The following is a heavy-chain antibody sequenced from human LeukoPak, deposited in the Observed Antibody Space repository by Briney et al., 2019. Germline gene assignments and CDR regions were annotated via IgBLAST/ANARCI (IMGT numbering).Heavy chain of an antibody. Sequence: SETLSLTCTVSGGSISSGGYYWSWIRQHPGRGLEWIGYIYYSGSTYYNPSLKSRVTISVDTSKNQFSLKLSSVTAADTAVYYCAREGPQDDSRFDLWGQGTLVTVSS. D-gene: IGHD3-22*01. J-gene: IGHJ5*02. CDR2: IYYSGST. CDR3: AREGPQDDSRFDL. CDR1: GGSISSGGYY. V-gene: IGHV4-31*03.